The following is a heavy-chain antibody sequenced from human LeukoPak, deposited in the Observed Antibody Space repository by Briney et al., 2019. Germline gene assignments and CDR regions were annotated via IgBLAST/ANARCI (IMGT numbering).Heavy chain of an antibody. V-gene: IGHV3-74*01. CDR2: VNPDGSST. CDR1: GFTFTRYW. D-gene: IGHD3-16*01. CDR3: ARGGSYGDY. Sequence: GGSLRLSCAASGFTFTRYWMHWVRQAPGKGLVWVSRVNPDGSSTTYGDSVEGRFTSSRDNAKNTLYLQMNSLRVEDTAVYYCARGGSYGDYWGQGILVTVSS. J-gene: IGHJ4*02.